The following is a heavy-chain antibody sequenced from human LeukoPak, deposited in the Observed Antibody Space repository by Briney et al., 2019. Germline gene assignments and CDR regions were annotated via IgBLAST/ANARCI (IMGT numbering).Heavy chain of an antibody. CDR3: ARPYYYDSSGYLGAFDI. CDR2: ISSSSSYI. D-gene: IGHD3-22*01. CDR1: GFTFSSYS. J-gene: IGHJ3*02. Sequence: PGGSLRLSCAASGFTFSSYSMNWVRQAPGKGLEWVSSISSSSSYIYYADSVKCRFTISRDNAKNSLYLQMNSLRAEDTAVYYCARPYYYDSSGYLGAFDIWGQGTMVTVSP. V-gene: IGHV3-21*01.